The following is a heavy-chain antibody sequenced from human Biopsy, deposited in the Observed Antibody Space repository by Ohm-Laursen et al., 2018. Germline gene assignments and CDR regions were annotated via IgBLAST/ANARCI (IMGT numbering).Heavy chain of an antibody. D-gene: IGHD2-8*01. Sequence: ASVKVSCKASSYTFIDYNVHWMRQAPGQGLEWLGYINCKTGATNYAQKFQGTVTMTRDTSISTAYLALGSLRSADTAIYYCARDPLNGHKHFDYWGQGSLVTVSS. V-gene: IGHV1-2*02. CDR2: INCKTGAT. CDR1: SYTFIDYN. CDR3: ARDPLNGHKHFDY. J-gene: IGHJ4*02.